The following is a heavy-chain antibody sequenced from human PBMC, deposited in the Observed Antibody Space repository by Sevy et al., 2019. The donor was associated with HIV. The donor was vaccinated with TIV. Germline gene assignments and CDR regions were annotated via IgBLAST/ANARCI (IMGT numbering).Heavy chain of an antibody. D-gene: IGHD3-16*01. CDR1: GFTFSANW. CDR3: AHETFGRFES. V-gene: IGHV3-7*01. CDR2: IKADGSDK. Sequence: GGCLRLCCAASGFTFSANWMNWVRQAPGKGLEWVANIKADGSDKQYVDSVEGRFTISRDNAKNLLFLQMNSLRVEDTAVYYCAHETFGRFESWGQGTLVTVSS. J-gene: IGHJ4*02.